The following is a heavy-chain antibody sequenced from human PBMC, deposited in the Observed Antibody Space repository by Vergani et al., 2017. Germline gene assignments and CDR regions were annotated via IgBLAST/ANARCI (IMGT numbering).Heavy chain of an antibody. J-gene: IGHJ4*02. Sequence: QVLLVQSGAEVKKPGASVRVSCKTSGYTFTNYYIHWVRQAPGQGLEWMGIINPSGGSTTYAQQFQGRLTMTRDTSTSTVYMDLSNLRSEDTAVYHCARPHGDILPPGPRRLDYWGQGTLVTVSS. CDR3: ARPHGDILPPGPRRLDY. CDR1: GYTFTNYY. CDR2: INPSGGST. V-gene: IGHV1-46*03.